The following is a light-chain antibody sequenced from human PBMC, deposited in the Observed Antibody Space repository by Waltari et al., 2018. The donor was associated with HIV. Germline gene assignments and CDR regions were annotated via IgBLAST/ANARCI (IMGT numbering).Light chain of an antibody. CDR2: SAS. CDR3: QHYRNYPLT. J-gene: IGKJ4*01. V-gene: IGKV1-8*01. Sequence: AIRMTQSPSSLSASTGDRVSITCRASQDISKYLVWYQVKAGKAPKLLMYSASTLLSGVPSRFSGSGSGTNLTLTISCLQSEDFATYYCQHYRNYPLTFGGGTKVEI. CDR1: QDISKY.